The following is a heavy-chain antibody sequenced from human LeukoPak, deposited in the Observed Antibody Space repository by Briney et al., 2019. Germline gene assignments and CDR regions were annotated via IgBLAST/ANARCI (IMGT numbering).Heavy chain of an antibody. D-gene: IGHD2-15*01. Sequence: GGSLRLSCAASGFTFSSYWMNWVRQAPGKGLEWVANINQDGGGKYYVDSVKGRFTISRDNAKNSLYLQVNSLRAEDTAVYYCAKTLHYGMDVWGRGTTVTVSS. CDR3: AKTLHYGMDV. CDR1: GFTFSSYW. V-gene: IGHV3-7*05. CDR2: INQDGGGK. J-gene: IGHJ6*02.